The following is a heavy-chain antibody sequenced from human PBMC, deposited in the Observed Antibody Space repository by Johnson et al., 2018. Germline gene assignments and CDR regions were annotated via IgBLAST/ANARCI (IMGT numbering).Heavy chain of an antibody. CDR2: IRSKAYGGTT. CDR3: TRGNGELSPYYYYGMDV. J-gene: IGHJ6*02. Sequence: VQLVESGGGLVKPGRSLRLSCTASGFTFGDYAMSWFRQAPGKGLEWVGFIRSKAYGGTTEYAASVKGRFTIPRDDSKSIAYLKMNSRKTEDTAVYYCTRGNGELSPYYYYGMDVWGQGTTVTVSS. CDR1: GFTFGDYA. V-gene: IGHV3-49*05. D-gene: IGHD3-10*01.